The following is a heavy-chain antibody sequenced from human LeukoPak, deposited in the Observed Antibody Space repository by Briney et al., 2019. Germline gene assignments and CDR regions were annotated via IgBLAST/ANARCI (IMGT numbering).Heavy chain of an antibody. Sequence: GGSLRLSCAASGFNFGSYSMTWVRQAPGMGLEWVSVISADSATTFYADSVKGRFTISRDNAKNTVFLQMSSLRAEDTALYYCARKSASGNYPLDYWGQGTLVTASS. CDR1: GFNFGSYS. J-gene: IGHJ4*02. CDR3: ARKSASGNYPLDY. D-gene: IGHD3-10*01. V-gene: IGHV3-23*01. CDR2: ISADSATT.